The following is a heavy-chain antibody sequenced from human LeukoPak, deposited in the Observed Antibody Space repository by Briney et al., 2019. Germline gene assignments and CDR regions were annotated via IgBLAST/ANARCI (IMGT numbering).Heavy chain of an antibody. Sequence: SSETLSLTCTVSGGSISSNCYWGWIRQPPGKGLEWTGSMYHSGGSYYNPSLKSRVTMSVDTSKNQFSLELSSVTAADTAVYYCARQDRHCGSAICPVLNWFDPWGQGTLVTVSS. D-gene: IGHD2-2*01. J-gene: IGHJ5*02. CDR2: MYHSGGS. CDR1: GGSISSNCY. V-gene: IGHV4-39*01. CDR3: ARQDRHCGSAICPVLNWFDP.